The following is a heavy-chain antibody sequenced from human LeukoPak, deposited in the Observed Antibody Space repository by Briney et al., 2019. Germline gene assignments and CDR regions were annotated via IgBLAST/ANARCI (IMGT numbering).Heavy chain of an antibody. D-gene: IGHD3-10*01. CDR3: ARVRTYYFDY. V-gene: IGHV3-23*01. J-gene: IGHJ4*02. CDR1: GFTFSSYA. Sequence: PGGSLRLSCAASGFTFSSYAMSWVRQAPGKGLECISGFSGSGGSTYYADSVKGRFTISRDNSKNTLYLQMNSLRAEDTAVYYCARVRTYYFDYWGQGTLVTVSS. CDR2: FSGSGGST.